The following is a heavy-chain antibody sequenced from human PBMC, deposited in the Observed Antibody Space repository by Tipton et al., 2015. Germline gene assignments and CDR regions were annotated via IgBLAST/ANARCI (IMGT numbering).Heavy chain of an antibody. Sequence: SGFTFSTYGMHWVRQAPGKGLEWVSGISWNSDNIGYADSVKGRFTISRDNAKNSLYLQMNSLRAEDTALYFCAKDTPGGSGDLDYWGQGTLVTVSS. V-gene: IGHV3-9*01. J-gene: IGHJ4*02. CDR1: GFTFSTYG. CDR2: ISWNSDNI. CDR3: AKDTPGGSGDLDY. D-gene: IGHD3-16*01.